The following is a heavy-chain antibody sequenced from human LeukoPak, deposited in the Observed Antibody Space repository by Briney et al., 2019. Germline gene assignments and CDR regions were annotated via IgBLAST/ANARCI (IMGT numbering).Heavy chain of an antibody. V-gene: IGHV1-18*03. CDR3: AEVPPRSPSYYDFWSGYSFDPYKFDP. CDR1: GYTFTSYG. CDR2: ISAYNGNT. J-gene: IGHJ5*02. Sequence: GASVKVSCKASGYTFTSYGLSWVRQAPGQGLEWMGWISAYNGNTNYAQKLQGRVTMTTDTSTSTAYMELRSLRSDDMAVYYCAEVPPRSPSYYDFWSGYSFDPYKFDPWGQGTLVTVSS. D-gene: IGHD3-3*01.